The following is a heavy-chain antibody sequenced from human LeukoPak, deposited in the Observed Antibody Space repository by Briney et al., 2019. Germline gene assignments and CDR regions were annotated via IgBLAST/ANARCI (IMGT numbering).Heavy chain of an antibody. D-gene: IGHD3-10*01. V-gene: IGHV4-31*03. Sequence: PSETLSLTCTVPGGSISSGGYYWSWIRQHPGKGLEWIGYIYYSGSTYYNPSLKSRVTISVDTSKNQFSLKLSSVTAADTAVYYCARGQPVQRVRGVIAYFDYWGQGTLVTVSS. J-gene: IGHJ4*02. CDR1: GGSISSGGYY. CDR2: IYYSGST. CDR3: ARGQPVQRVRGVIAYFDY.